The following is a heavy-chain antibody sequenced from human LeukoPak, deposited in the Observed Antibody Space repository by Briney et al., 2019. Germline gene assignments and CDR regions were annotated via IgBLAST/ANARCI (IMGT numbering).Heavy chain of an antibody. CDR1: GFTFSSYA. V-gene: IGHV3-23*01. J-gene: IGHJ4*02. D-gene: IGHD3-9*01. CDR3: ARVRYFDPGDY. CDR2: ISGSGGST. Sequence: GGSLRLSCAASGFTFSSYAMSWVRQAPGKGLEWVSAISGSGGSTYYADSVKGRFTISRDNAKNSLYLQMNSLRAEDTAVYYCARVRYFDPGDYWGQGTLVTVSS.